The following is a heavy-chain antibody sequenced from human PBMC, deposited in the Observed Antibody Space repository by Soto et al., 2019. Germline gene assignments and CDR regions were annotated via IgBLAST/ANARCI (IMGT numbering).Heavy chain of an antibody. J-gene: IGHJ4*02. CDR1: GFTFSSYA. Sequence: EVQLLESGGGLVQPGGSLRLSCAASGFTFSSYAMSWVRQAPGKGLEWVSAISGSGGSTYYADSVKGRFTISRDNSKNTLSRQMNSLRAEDTAVYYWAKDDSSIAATCDYWGQGTLVTVSS. D-gene: IGHD6-6*01. CDR3: AKDDSSIAATCDY. CDR2: ISGSGGST. V-gene: IGHV3-23*01.